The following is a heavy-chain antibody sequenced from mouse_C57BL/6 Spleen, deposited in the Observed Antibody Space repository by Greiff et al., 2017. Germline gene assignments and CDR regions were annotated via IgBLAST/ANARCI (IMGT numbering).Heavy chain of an antibody. CDR2: INPSTGGT. Sequence: LVEPGASVKISCTASGFSFTGYYMNLVKQSLEKGLEWVGEINPSTGGTTYNQKFKAKDTVAVDKSTSTAYMPLQSLASEDSAVYYCASSSYGFDVAMDYWGQGTSVTVSS. CDR1: GFSFTGYY. CDR3: ASSSYGFDVAMDY. V-gene: IGHV1-42*01. D-gene: IGHD2-2*01. J-gene: IGHJ4*01.